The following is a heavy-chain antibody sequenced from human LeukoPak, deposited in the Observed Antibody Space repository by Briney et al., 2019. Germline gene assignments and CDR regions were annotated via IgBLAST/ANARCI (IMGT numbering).Heavy chain of an antibody. J-gene: IGHJ3*02. CDR1: GGSISSSSYY. D-gene: IGHD4-23*01. Sequence: SETLSLTCTVSGGSISSSSYYWGWIRQPPGKGLEWIGSIYYSGSTYYNPSLKSRVTISLDTSKNQFSLKLSSVTAADTAVYYCARADYGGNSPDAFDIWGQGTMVTVSS. CDR2: IYYSGST. V-gene: IGHV4-39*07. CDR3: ARADYGGNSPDAFDI.